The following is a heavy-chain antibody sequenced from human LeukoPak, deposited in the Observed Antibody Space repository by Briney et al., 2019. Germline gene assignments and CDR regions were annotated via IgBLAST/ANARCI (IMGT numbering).Heavy chain of an antibody. V-gene: IGHV3-30*02. CDR2: IRYDGSNK. J-gene: IGHJ6*03. CDR3: GRGSGSYYNNYYYYYMDV. D-gene: IGHD3-10*01. CDR1: GFTFSGYG. Sequence: GGSLRLSCAASGFTFSGYGMHWVRQAPGKGLEWVAFIRYDGSNKYYADSVKGRFTISRDNSKNTLYLQMNSLRAEDTAVCYCGRGSGSYYNNYYYYYMDVWGKGTTVTISS.